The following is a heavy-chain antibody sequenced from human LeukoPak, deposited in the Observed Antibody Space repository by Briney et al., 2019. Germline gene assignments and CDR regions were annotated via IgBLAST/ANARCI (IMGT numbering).Heavy chain of an antibody. Sequence: PSETLSLTCTVSGGSISSSSYYWGWIRQPPGKGLEWFGIIYYSGNTYYNPSLKSRVTISVDTSKNQFSLKLSSVTAADTAVYYCTRDHRVQGAFDYWGQGTLVTVSS. CDR2: IYYSGNT. CDR1: GGSISSSSYY. J-gene: IGHJ4*02. D-gene: IGHD1-26*01. CDR3: TRDHRVQGAFDY. V-gene: IGHV4-39*07.